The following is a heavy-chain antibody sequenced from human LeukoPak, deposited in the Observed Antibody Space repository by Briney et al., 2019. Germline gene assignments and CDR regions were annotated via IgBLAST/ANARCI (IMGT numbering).Heavy chain of an antibody. CDR1: GDSVSSNSAA. CDR3: VRDLDGFEY. CDR2: TYYRSKWYN. D-gene: IGHD3-9*01. Sequence: SQTLSLTCAISGDSVSSNSAAYNWIRQSPSRGLEWLGRTYYRSKWYNDYAVSAQSRITINPDTSENQFSLQLTSVSPEDTAVYYCVRDLDGFEYWGQGTLVTVTS. J-gene: IGHJ4*02. V-gene: IGHV6-1*01.